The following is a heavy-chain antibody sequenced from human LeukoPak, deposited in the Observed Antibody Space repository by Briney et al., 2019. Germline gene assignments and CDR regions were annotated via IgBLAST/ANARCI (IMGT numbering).Heavy chain of an antibody. D-gene: IGHD3-16*02. CDR2: ISAYNGRT. V-gene: IGHV1-18*01. J-gene: IGHJ3*01. CDR1: GYTFTNYG. Sequence: ASVKVSCKASGYTFTNYGINWVRQAPGQGLEWMGWISAYNGRTIYPQKFQGRVSMTTDTSTNTAYMELRSLRSDDTAVYYWAREMAYEYDHVWGRYRPDGFDVWGQGTMVTVSS. CDR3: AREMAYEYDHVWGRYRPDGFDV.